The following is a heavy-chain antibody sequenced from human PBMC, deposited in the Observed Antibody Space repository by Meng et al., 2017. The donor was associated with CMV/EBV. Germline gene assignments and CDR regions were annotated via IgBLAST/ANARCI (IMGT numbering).Heavy chain of an antibody. Sequence: GGSLRLSCAASGFTVSSNYVNWVRQAPGKGLEWVSVIYSGGSTYYADSVKGRFTISRDNSKNTVYLQMNSLRAEDTAVYYCARAPGSYYDYWGQGTLVTVSS. J-gene: IGHJ4*02. V-gene: IGHV3-53*01. CDR2: IYSGGST. CDR3: ARAPGSYYDY. D-gene: IGHD1-26*01. CDR1: GFTVSSNY.